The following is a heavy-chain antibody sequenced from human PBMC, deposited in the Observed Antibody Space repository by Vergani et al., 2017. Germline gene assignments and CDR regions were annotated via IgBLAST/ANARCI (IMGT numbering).Heavy chain of an antibody. CDR1: FDSFSNLY. D-gene: IGHD6-19*01. CDR3: ASDTHSGQRADR. Sequence: QVQLQESGPGLVKSSETLSLTCSVSFDSFSNLYCNWIRQPPGKGLEWIGSIHYSENTNYNPSLKTRVNISVDKSKNQFSLTLTSVTAADTAVYYCASDTHSGQRADRWGQGILVTVTS. J-gene: IGHJ5*02. V-gene: IGHV4-59*11. CDR2: IHYSENT.